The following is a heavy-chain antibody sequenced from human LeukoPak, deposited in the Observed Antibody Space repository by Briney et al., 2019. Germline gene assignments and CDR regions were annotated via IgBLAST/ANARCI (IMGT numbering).Heavy chain of an antibody. CDR1: GFTFSSYW. D-gene: IGHD3-22*01. Sequence: PGGSLRLSCAASGFTFSSYWMHWVRQAPGKGLVWVSRINGDGSSTSYADSVKGRFTISRDNAKNMVYLQMNSLRAEDMAVYYCAREGPDSSVYVILDHWGKGTLVTVS. V-gene: IGHV3-74*01. CDR2: INGDGSST. J-gene: IGHJ4*02. CDR3: AREGPDSSVYVILDH.